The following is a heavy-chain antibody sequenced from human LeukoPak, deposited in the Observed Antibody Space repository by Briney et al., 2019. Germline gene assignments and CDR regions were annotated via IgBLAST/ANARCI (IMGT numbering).Heavy chain of an antibody. Sequence: PEGSLRPSCAETALPSSSYAMSWVRQPPGKGLEWVSAISDSGRSTYYADSVKGRFSISRDNSKYTLFLQMDSLKAEDTAVYYCAKRGMTTIKEGFDYWGQGTLVTVSS. J-gene: IGHJ4*02. V-gene: IGHV3-23*01. CDR3: AKRGMTTIKEGFDY. D-gene: IGHD5-24*01. CDR1: ALPSSSYA. CDR2: ISDSGRST.